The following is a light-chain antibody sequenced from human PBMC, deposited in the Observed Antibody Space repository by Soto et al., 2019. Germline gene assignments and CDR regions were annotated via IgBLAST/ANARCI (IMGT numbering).Light chain of an antibody. CDR3: QSYDSSLSAYV. V-gene: IGLV1-40*01. CDR1: SSNIGAGYD. J-gene: IGLJ1*01. CDR2: YNS. Sequence: QSVLTQPPSVSGARGQRVTISCTGTSSNIGAGYDVHWYQHLPGTAPKLLIYYNSNRPSGVPDRFSGSKSATSASLAITGLQAEDEADYYCQSYDSSLSAYVFGTGTKVT.